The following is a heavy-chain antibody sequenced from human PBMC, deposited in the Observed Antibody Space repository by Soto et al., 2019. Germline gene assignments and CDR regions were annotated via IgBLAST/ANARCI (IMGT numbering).Heavy chain of an antibody. J-gene: IGHJ4*02. CDR1: GGSISSYY. CDR2: IYTSGST. D-gene: IGHD6-13*01. CDR3: ASGSRSWYGDVY. V-gene: IGHV4-4*07. Sequence: SETLSLTCTVSGGSISSYYRSWIRQPAGKGLEWIGRIYTSGSTNYNPSLKSRVTISVDTAKNQFSLKLSSVTAADTAVYYWASGSRSWYGDVYWGQGALVTVSS.